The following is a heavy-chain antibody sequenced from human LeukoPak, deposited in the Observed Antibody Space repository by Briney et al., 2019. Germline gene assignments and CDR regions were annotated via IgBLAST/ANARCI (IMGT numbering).Heavy chain of an antibody. V-gene: IGHV1-2*02. Sequence: ASLKVSCKASGYTFTDYYLHWVRQAPGQGLEWMGWINPHTGSTNYAQRFQGRVTMTGDTSISTAYMELGTLRSDDSAIYYCARDLGGSSGSPFDYWGQGTLVTV. CDR2: INPHTGST. J-gene: IGHJ4*02. D-gene: IGHD6-19*01. CDR1: GYTFTDYY. CDR3: ARDLGGSSGSPFDY.